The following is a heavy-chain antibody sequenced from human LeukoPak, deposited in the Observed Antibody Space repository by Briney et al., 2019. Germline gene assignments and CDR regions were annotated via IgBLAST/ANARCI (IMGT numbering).Heavy chain of an antibody. J-gene: IGHJ4*02. CDR2: IYYSGST. Sequence: PSETLSLTCTVSGGSISSGDYYWSWIRQPPGKGLEWIGYIYYSGSTYYNPSLKSRVTISVDTSKNQFSLKLSSVTAADTAVYYCARGFTGGYYFDYWGQGNLVTVSS. CDR1: GGSISSGDYY. V-gene: IGHV4-30-4*08. D-gene: IGHD1-26*01. CDR3: ARGFTGGYYFDY.